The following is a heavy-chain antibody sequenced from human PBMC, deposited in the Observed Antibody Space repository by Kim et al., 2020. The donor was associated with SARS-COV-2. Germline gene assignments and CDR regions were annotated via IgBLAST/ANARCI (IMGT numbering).Heavy chain of an antibody. V-gene: IGHV4-39*01. Sequence: SETLSLTCTVSGGSISSSTYYWGWIRQPSGKGLEWIGSIYYSGSTYYNPFLKSRVTISVDTSKNQFSLKLSSVTAADTAVYYCAKSPPRVDAFDIWGQGTMVTVSS. CDR3: AKSPPRVDAFDI. CDR1: GGSISSSTYY. J-gene: IGHJ3*02. CDR2: IYYSGST.